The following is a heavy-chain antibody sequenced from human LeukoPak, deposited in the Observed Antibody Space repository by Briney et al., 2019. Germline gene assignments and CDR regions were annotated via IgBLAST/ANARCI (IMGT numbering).Heavy chain of an antibody. CDR2: IKQDGREK. Sequence: GGSLRLSCAASGFTFSNYWMSWVRQAPGKGLEWVAYIKQDGREKYYVDSVKGRFTISRDSAKNSLYLQMNSLRAEDTAVYYCARGDGGAVRRFDSWAREPWSPSPQ. D-gene: IGHD6-6*01. J-gene: IGHJ4*02. CDR3: ARGDGGAVRRFDS. CDR1: GFTFSNYW. V-gene: IGHV3-7*05.